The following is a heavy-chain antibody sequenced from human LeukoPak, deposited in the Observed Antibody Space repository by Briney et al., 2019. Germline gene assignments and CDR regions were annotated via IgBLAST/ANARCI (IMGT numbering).Heavy chain of an antibody. J-gene: IGHJ6*02. D-gene: IGHD3-10*01. CDR1: GYTFTSYD. V-gene: IGHV1-8*01. CDR2: MNPNSGNT. CDR3: AGSYSAPYYYYGMDV. Sequence: GASVNVSCKASGYTFTSYDINWVRQATGQGLEWMGWMNPNSGNTGYAQKFQGRVTMTRNTSISTAYMELSSLRSEDTAVYYCAGSYSAPYYYYGMDVWGQGTTVTVSS.